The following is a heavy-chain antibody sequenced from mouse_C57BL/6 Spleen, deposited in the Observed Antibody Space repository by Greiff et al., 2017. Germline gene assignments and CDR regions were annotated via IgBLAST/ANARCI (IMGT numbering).Heavy chain of an antibody. D-gene: IGHD2-4*01. CDR1: GYTFTTYS. CDR2: VYPSDSET. J-gene: IGHJ4*01. CDR3: ARDGLYDYDEEYYALDY. Sequence: VQLQQSGAELVRPGSSVMLSCKASGYTFTTYSMEWVKQRPGQGLEWIGNVYPSDSETHYNQQFKDKATLTVDKSSSTDYMQLSSLTSEDSAVYYCARDGLYDYDEEYYALDYWGQGTSVTVSS. V-gene: IGHV1-61*01.